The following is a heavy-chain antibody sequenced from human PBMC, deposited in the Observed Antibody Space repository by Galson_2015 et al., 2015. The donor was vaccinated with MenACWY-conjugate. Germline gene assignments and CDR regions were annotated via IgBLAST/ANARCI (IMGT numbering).Heavy chain of an antibody. CDR1: GYTFSTFT. Sequence: SVKVSCKASGYTFSTFTMNWVRQAPGQGLEWMGWINTNTGNPTYAQGFTGRFVFSLDTSVSTAYLQISSLKAEDTTVYYCARVSYDILTGHGDCWGQGTLVTVSS. D-gene: IGHD3-9*01. CDR3: ARVSYDILTGHGDC. CDR2: INTNTGNP. J-gene: IGHJ4*02. V-gene: IGHV7-4-1*02.